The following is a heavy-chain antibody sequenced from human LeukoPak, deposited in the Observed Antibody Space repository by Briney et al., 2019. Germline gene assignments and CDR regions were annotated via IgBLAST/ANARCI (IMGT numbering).Heavy chain of an antibody. CDR1: GYTFTSYD. J-gene: IGHJ3*02. CDR2: MNPNSGNT. CDR3: ARGGCFGSNVSCYSDAFDI. V-gene: IGHV1-8*03. Sequence: GASVKVSCKASGYTFTSYDINWVRQATGQGLEWMGWMNPNSGNTGYAQKFQGRVTITRNTSISTAYMELSSLRSEDTAVYYCARGGCFGSNVSCYSDAFDIWGRGTMVTVSS. D-gene: IGHD2-2*01.